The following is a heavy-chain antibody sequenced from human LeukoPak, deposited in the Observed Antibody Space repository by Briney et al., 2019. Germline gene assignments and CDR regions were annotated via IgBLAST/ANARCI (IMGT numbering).Heavy chain of an antibody. CDR3: ASRLRGKAFDI. Sequence: SETLSLTCIVSGGSISSSSYYWGWIRQPPGKGLEWIGSIYYSGSTYYNPSLKSRVTISVDTSKNQFSLKLSSVTAADTAVYYCASRLRGKAFDIWGQGTMVTVSS. CDR1: GGSISSSSYY. D-gene: IGHD3-10*01. V-gene: IGHV4-39*01. J-gene: IGHJ3*02. CDR2: IYYSGST.